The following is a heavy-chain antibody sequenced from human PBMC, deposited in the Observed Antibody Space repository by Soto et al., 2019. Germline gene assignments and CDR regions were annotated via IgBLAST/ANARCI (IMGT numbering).Heavy chain of an antibody. CDR3: AAGYCSSTSCSSTYYMDV. CDR2: ISAYNGNT. J-gene: IGHJ6*03. Sequence: ASVKVSCKASGYTFTSYGISWVRQAPGQGLEWMGWISAYNGNTNYAQKLQGRVTMTTDTSTSTAYMELRSLRSDDTAVYYCAAGYCSSTSCSSTYYMDVWGKGTTVTVSS. D-gene: IGHD2-2*01. V-gene: IGHV1-18*01. CDR1: GYTFTSYG.